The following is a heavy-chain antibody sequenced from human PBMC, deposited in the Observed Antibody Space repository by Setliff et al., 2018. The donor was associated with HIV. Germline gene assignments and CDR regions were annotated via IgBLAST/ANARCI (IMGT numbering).Heavy chain of an antibody. V-gene: IGHV1-8*03. CDR3: ARRGDTTMAFSFDF. Sequence: GASVKVSCKASGYTFDTYGINWVRQATGQGLEWMGWMNPNSGNTGYAQKFQGRVTITRNTSISTAYMELSSLRSEDTAVYYCARRGDTTMAFSFDFWGQGTLVTVS. CDR2: MNPNSGNT. D-gene: IGHD5-18*01. J-gene: IGHJ4*02. CDR1: GYTFDTYG.